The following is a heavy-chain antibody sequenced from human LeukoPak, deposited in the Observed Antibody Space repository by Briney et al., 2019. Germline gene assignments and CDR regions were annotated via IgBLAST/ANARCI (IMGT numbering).Heavy chain of an antibody. V-gene: IGHV3-7*01. CDR3: ARDLSGIAGYTYGRGIDY. D-gene: IGHD5-18*01. CDR1: GFTLSSHW. J-gene: IGHJ4*02. Sequence: PGGSLRLSCAASGFTLSSHWMSWVRQAPGKGLEWVANIKKDGSEKYYVAAVTGRFTISRDNAKTSLYLQMNSLSAEDTAVYYCARDLSGIAGYTYGRGIDYWGQGTLVTVSS. CDR2: IKKDGSEK.